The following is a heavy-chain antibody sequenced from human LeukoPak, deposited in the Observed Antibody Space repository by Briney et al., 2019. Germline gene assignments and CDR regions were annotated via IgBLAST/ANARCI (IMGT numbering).Heavy chain of an antibody. D-gene: IGHD5-18*01. Sequence: GASVKVSCKASGYTFTSYDINWVRQAPGQGLEWMGGIIPIFGTANYAQKFQGRVTITADESTSTAYMELGSLRSEDTAVYYCARWARGYSYGSGYMDVWGKGTTVTVSS. CDR3: ARWARGYSYGSGYMDV. CDR2: IIPIFGTA. J-gene: IGHJ6*03. CDR1: GYTFTSYD. V-gene: IGHV1-69*13.